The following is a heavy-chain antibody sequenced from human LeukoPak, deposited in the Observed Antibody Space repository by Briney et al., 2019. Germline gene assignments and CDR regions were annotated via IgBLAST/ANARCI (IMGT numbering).Heavy chain of an antibody. CDR1: GGSISSGGYS. V-gene: IGHV4-30-2*01. CDR3: ARESSWYTGNRVFDY. J-gene: IGHJ4*02. Sequence: SETLSLTCAVSGGSISSGGYSWSWIRQPPGKGLEWIGYIYHSGSTYYNPSLKSRVTISVDRSKNQFSLKLSSVTAADTAVYYCARESSWYTGNRVFDYWGQGTLVTVSS. D-gene: IGHD6-13*01. CDR2: IYHSGST.